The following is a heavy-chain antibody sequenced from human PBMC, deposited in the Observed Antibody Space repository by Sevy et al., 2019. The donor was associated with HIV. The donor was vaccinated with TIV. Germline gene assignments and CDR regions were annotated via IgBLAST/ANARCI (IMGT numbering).Heavy chain of an antibody. D-gene: IGHD6-13*01. CDR2: ISAYNGNT. J-gene: IGHJ6*02. CDR3: ALGIAAAGTSYYYYGMDV. Sequence: ASVKVSCKASGYTFTSYGISWVRQAPGQGLEWMGWISAYNGNTNYARKLQGRVTMTTDTSTSTAYMELRSLRSDDTAVYYCALGIAAAGTSYYYYGMDVWGQGTTVTVSS. CDR1: GYTFTSYG. V-gene: IGHV1-18*01.